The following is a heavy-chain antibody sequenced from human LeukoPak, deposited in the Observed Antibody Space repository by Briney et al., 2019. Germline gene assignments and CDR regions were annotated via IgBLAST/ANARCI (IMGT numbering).Heavy chain of an antibody. V-gene: IGHV4-59*01. CDR2: IYYSGST. Sequence: KPSETLSLTCTVSGGSISSYFWSWIRQPPGKGLEWIAYIYYSGSTNYNPSLKSRVTISVDTSKNQFSLKLSSVTAADTAVYYCARSATFDPDAFDFWGQGTMVTVSS. J-gene: IGHJ3*01. CDR3: ARSATFDPDAFDF. CDR1: GGSISSYF.